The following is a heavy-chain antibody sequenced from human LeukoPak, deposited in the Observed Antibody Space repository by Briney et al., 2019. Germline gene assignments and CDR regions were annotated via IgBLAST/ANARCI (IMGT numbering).Heavy chain of an antibody. CDR3: AKDAGPGIAAAGTSRIDY. CDR1: GFTFDDYA. CDR2: ISGDGGST. V-gene: IGHV3-43*02. D-gene: IGHD6-13*01. Sequence: GGSLRLSCGASGFTFDDYAMHWVRQAPGKGLEWVSLISGDGGSTYYADSVKGRLTISRDNSKNSLYLQMNSLRTEDTALYYCAKDAGPGIAAAGTSRIDYWGQGTLVTVSS. J-gene: IGHJ4*02.